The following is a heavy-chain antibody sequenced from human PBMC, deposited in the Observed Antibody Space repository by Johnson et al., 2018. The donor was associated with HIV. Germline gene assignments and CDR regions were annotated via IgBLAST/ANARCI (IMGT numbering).Heavy chain of an antibody. J-gene: IGHJ3*02. D-gene: IGHD4-23*01. Sequence: VESGGGVVQPGRSLRLSCAASGFSFSDSAMHWVRQAPGKGLEWVAVISFDGSTIYYANSVEGRFTISRDNSKNTLYLQMNSLRAEDTAVYYCARDYRYGGNSAFDIWGQGTMVTVSS. CDR3: ARDYRYGGNSAFDI. CDR1: GFSFSDSA. CDR2: ISFDGSTI. V-gene: IGHV3-30-3*01.